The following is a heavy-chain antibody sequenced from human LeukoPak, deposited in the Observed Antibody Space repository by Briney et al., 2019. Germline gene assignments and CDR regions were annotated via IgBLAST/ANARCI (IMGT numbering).Heavy chain of an antibody. Sequence: PSETLSLTCAVYGGSFSGYYWSWIRQPPGKGLEWIGEINHSGSTNYNPSLKSRVTISVDTSKNQFSLKLSSVTAADTAVYYCASLWFGELSIGYWFDPWGQGTLVTVSS. V-gene: IGHV4-34*01. CDR3: ASLWFGELSIGYWFDP. CDR2: INHSGST. D-gene: IGHD3-10*01. J-gene: IGHJ5*02. CDR1: GGSFSGYY.